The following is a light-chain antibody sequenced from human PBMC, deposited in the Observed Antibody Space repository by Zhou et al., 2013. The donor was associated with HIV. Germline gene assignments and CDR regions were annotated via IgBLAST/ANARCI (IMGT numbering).Light chain of an antibody. CDR2: SAS. J-gene: IGKJ2*01. CDR1: QSVSSN. Sequence: EIVLTQSPVTLSVSPGETAILSCRASQSVSSNLAWYQQKPGQAPRLLIYSASTRATGIPARFSGSGSGTEFTLTISSLQSEDFAVYSCQQYNNWPPYTFGQGTILEIK. V-gene: IGKV3-15*01. CDR3: QQYNNWPPYT.